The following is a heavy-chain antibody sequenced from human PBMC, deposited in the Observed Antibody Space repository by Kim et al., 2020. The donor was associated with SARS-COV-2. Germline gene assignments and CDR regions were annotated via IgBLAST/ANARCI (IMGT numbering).Heavy chain of an antibody. CDR3: AREGKTVHTYSYGQNYYYYGMDV. CDR1: GGSFSGYY. D-gene: IGHD5-18*01. CDR2: INHSGST. Sequence: SETLSLTCAVYGGSFSGYYWSWIRQPPGKGLEWIGEINHSGSTNYNPSLKSRVTISVDTSKNQFSLKLSSVTAADTAVYYCAREGKTVHTYSYGQNYYYYGMDVWGQGTTVTVSS. J-gene: IGHJ6*02. V-gene: IGHV4-34*01.